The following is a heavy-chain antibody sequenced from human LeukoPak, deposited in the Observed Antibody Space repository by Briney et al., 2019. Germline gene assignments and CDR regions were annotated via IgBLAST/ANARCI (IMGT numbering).Heavy chain of an antibody. V-gene: IGHV3-49*03. D-gene: IGHD5-18*01. CDR3: TMDKTNQGIQLWLAF. CDR2: IRSKAYAGTT. Sequence: GGSLRLSCTTSGFTFGDYAMSWFRQAPGKGLEWVGFIRSKAYAGTTEYAASVKGRFTISRDDSKSIAYLQMNSLKTEDTAVYFCTMDKTNQGIQLWLAFWGQGTLVTVSS. CDR1: GFTFGDYA. J-gene: IGHJ4*02.